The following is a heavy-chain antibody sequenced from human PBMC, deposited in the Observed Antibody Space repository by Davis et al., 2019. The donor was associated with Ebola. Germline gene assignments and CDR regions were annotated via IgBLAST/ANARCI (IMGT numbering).Heavy chain of an antibody. CDR3: ARDRLVGATAFDY. D-gene: IGHD1-26*01. CDR1: GFTFSTYY. CDR2: ISSSSSYI. J-gene: IGHJ4*02. V-gene: IGHV3-21*01. Sequence: PGGSLRLSCAASGFTFSTYYMNWVRQAPGKGLEWVSSISSSSSYIYYADSVKGRFTISRDNAKNSLYLQMNSLRAEDTAVYYCARDRLVGATAFDYWGQGTLVTVSS.